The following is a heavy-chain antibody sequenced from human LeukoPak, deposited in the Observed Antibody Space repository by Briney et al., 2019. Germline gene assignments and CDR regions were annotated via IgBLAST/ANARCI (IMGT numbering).Heavy chain of an antibody. CDR3: ARDKEQLVLGAYYGMDV. V-gene: IGHV3-21*01. J-gene: IGHJ6*02. CDR2: IKRNAAAT. Sequence: GGSLRLSCAASGFTVSSYGMTWVRQAPGKGLEWVSTIKRNAAATFYADSVKDRFTISRDNAKNSLFLQMNSLRAEDTAVYYCARDKEQLVLGAYYGMDVWGQGTTVTVSS. CDR1: GFTVSSYG. D-gene: IGHD6-13*01.